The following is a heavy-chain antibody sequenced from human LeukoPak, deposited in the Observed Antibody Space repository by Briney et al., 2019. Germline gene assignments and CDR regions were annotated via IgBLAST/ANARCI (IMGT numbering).Heavy chain of an antibody. Sequence: GGSLRLSCAASGFTFSDYSMSWIRQAPGKGLEWVSYISCSGSTIYYADSVKGRFTISRDNARNSLFLQVNSLRAEDTAVYYCVREYSCSHSFFYGMDVWGQGTTVTVSS. D-gene: IGHD5-18*01. J-gene: IGHJ6*02. CDR1: GFTFSDYS. CDR3: VREYSCSHSFFYGMDV. CDR2: ISCSGSTI. V-gene: IGHV3-11*01.